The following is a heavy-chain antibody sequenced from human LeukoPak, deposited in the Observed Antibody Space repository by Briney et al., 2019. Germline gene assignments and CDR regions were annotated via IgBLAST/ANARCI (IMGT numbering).Heavy chain of an antibody. CDR2: IYYSGST. CDR3: ASGSYRQGYDY. V-gene: IGHV4-59*01. D-gene: IGHD4-11*01. CDR1: GGSISSYY. J-gene: IGHJ4*02. Sequence: SETLSLTCTVSGGSISSYYLSWIRQPPGKGLEWIGYIYYSGSTNYNPSLKSRVTISVDTSKNQFSLKLSSVTAADTAVYYCASGSYRQGYDYWGQGSLVTVSS.